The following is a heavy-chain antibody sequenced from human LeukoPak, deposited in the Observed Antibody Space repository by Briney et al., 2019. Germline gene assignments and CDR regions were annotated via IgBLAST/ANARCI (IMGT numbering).Heavy chain of an antibody. CDR2: ISVYNGNT. D-gene: IGHD5-12*01. J-gene: IGHJ4*02. V-gene: IGHV1-18*04. Sequence: ASVKVSCKASGYTFTSYGISWVGQAPGQGLEWMGWISVYNGNTNYAQKFQGRVTMTTDTSTSTAYMELRSLGYDDTAVYYCARTYSGYDYWGQGTLVTVSS. CDR1: GYTFTSYG. CDR3: ARTYSGYDY.